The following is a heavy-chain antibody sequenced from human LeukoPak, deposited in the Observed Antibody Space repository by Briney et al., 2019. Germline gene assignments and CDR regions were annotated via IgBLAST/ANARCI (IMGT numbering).Heavy chain of an antibody. CDR1: GFTFSDHS. D-gene: IGHD6-6*01. CDR3: VRDSHLLYSSSLPEYFQD. Sequence: GGSLRLSCAASGFTFSDHSMNWVRQAPGKGLEWVSYISTSSTTIYYADSVKGRFTISRDNGKKSLYLQMNSLRPEDTAIYYCVRDSHLLYSSSLPEYFQDWGRGTRVIVSS. CDR2: ISTSSTTI. V-gene: IGHV3-48*04. J-gene: IGHJ1*01.